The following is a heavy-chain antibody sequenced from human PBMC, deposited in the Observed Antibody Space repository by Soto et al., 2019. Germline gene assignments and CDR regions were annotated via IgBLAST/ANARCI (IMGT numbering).Heavy chain of an antibody. CDR1: GFTFGDYW. D-gene: IGHD2-8*01. CDR2: LKRDGRER. V-gene: IGHV3-7*03. Sequence: GGSLRLSCAASGFTFGDYWITWVRQAPGKGLEWVANLKRDGRERYYVDSVKGRFSVSRDNAKNSLYLQMNNLRPEDTAVYYCARDVYEILGRVVRRLDSWGQGTLVTVSS. J-gene: IGHJ4*02. CDR3: ARDVYEILGRVVRRLDS.